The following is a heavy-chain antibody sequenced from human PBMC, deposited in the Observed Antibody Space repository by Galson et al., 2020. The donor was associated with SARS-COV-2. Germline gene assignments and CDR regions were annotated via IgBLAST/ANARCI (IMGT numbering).Heavy chain of an antibody. CDR2: ISHSGSN. V-gene: IGHV4-38-2*01. CDR3: ARTGSGSYFATAHY. Sequence: SETLSLTCVVSDYTITSGHYRAWLRQPPGKGLEWIGSISHSGSNYYNPSLKSRVSISIDTSQNKVSLNLSSVTAADTATYYCARTGSGSYFATAHYWGQGTLVTVSS. D-gene: IGHD3-10*01. J-gene: IGHJ4*02. CDR1: DYTITSGHY.